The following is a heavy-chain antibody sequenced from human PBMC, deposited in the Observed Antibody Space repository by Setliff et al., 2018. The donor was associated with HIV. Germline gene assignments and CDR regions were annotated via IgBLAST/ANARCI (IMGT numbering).Heavy chain of an antibody. CDR3: ARYGSGWPLWYFDL. CDR1: GGSFSSFT. D-gene: IGHD6-19*01. Sequence: ASVKVSCKASGGSFSSFTISWVRQAPGQGLEWMGGIIPALGTANYAQKFQGRVTMTTDTSTSTAYMELRSLRSDDTAVYYCARYGSGWPLWYFDLWGRGTLVTVSS. CDR2: IIPALGTA. J-gene: IGHJ2*01. V-gene: IGHV1-69*16.